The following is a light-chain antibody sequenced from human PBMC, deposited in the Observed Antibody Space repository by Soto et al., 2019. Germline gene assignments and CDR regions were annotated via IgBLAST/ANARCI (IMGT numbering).Light chain of an antibody. CDR3: QQYKSYPLT. CDR2: KAS. Sequence: IQMTQSPSTLSASVGDRVTITCRAGQSISTWLAWYQEKPGKAPKLLIYKASSLQTGVPSRFSGSGSGTEFTLTISSLQPDDFATYYCQQYKSYPLTFGGGTKVEIK. J-gene: IGKJ4*01. CDR1: QSISTW. V-gene: IGKV1-5*03.